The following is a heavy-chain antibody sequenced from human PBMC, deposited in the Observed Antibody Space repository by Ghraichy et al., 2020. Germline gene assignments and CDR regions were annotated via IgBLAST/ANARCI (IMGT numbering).Heavy chain of an antibody. D-gene: IGHD6-13*01. CDR1: GFTFSDYY. Sequence: LSLTCAASGFTFSDYYMSWIRQAPGKGLEWVSYISSSSSYTNYADSVKGRFTISRDNAKNSRYLQMNSLRAEDTAVYYCARETDYSSSWYYYYYGMDVWGQGTTVTVSS. CDR3: ARETDYSSSWYYYYYGMDV. CDR2: ISSSSSYT. V-gene: IGHV3-11*06. J-gene: IGHJ6*02.